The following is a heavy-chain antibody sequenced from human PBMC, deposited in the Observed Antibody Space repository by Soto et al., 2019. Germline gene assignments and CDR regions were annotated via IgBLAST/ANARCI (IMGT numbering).Heavy chain of an antibody. CDR3: ARDRRSIAARPNWFDP. CDR1: GFTFSSYA. V-gene: IGHV3-30-3*01. CDR2: ISYDGSNK. Sequence: QVQLVESGGGVVQPGRSLRLSCAASGFTFSSYAMHWVRQAPGKGLEWVAVISYDGSNKYYADSVKGRFTISRDNSKTTLYLQMNSLRAEDTAVYYCARDRRSIAARPNWFDPWGQGTLVTVSS. J-gene: IGHJ5*02. D-gene: IGHD6-6*01.